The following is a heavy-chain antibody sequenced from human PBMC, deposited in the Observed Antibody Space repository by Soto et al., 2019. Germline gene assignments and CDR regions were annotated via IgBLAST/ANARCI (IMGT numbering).Heavy chain of an antibody. CDR3: ARDPPSPVSPGFFFGYFDF. Sequence: QVQLVQSGAEMKKPGSSVKVACKASGGTFTNIAISWVRQAPGQGPEWMGQIVPMSDRANYAHNFYGRVNFYADESTATVYMELVSLRSEDTAVYYCARDPPSPVSPGFFFGYFDFWGQGTLVTVSS. V-gene: IGHV1-69*01. D-gene: IGHD3-10*01. J-gene: IGHJ4*02. CDR1: GGTFTNIA. CDR2: IVPMSDRA.